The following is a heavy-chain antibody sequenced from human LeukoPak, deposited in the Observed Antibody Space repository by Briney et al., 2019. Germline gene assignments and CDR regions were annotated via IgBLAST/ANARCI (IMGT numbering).Heavy chain of an antibody. D-gene: IGHD6-13*01. Sequence: ASVKVSCKASGYTFTGYYMHWVRQAPGQGLEWMGWISAYNGNTNYAQKLQGRVTMTTDTSTSTAYMELRSLRSDDTAVYYCARDPRQRSSRPNWFDPWGQGTLVTVSS. CDR2: ISAYNGNT. CDR1: GYTFTGYY. CDR3: ARDPRQRSSRPNWFDP. V-gene: IGHV1-18*04. J-gene: IGHJ5*02.